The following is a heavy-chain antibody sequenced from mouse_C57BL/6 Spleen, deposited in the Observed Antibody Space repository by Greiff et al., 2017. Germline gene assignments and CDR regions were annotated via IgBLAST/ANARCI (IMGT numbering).Heavy chain of an antibody. CDR2: INPSSGYT. Sequence: VQLQQSGAELAKPGASVKLSCKASGYTFTSYWMHWVKQRPGQGLEWIGYINPSSGYTKYNQKFKDKATLTADKSSSTAYMQLRSLTYEDSAVYYCTTVVATDAMDYWCQGTSVTVSS. J-gene: IGHJ4*01. D-gene: IGHD1-1*01. V-gene: IGHV1-7*01. CDR3: TTVVATDAMDY. CDR1: GYTFTSYW.